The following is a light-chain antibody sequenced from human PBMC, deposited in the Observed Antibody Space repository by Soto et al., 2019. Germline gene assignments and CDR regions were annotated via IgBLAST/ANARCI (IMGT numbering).Light chain of an antibody. CDR2: LNSDGSH. CDR1: SGHSMYA. J-gene: IGLJ3*02. CDR3: QTLENGIRV. Sequence: QSVLTQSPSASASLGASVNLTCTLSSGHSMYAIAWHQQQPEKGPRYLMKLNSDGSHSKGDGIPDRFSGSSSGAERYLTIPSVRAEDDADYYCQTLENGIRVFVKRTKFTVL. V-gene: IGLV4-69*01.